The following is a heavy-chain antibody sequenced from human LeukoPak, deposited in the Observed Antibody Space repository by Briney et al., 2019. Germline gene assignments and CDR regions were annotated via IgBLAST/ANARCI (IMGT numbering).Heavy chain of an antibody. V-gene: IGHV4-39*01. CDR2: IYYSRST. CDR3: AATYYYDSSGYYYFDY. J-gene: IGHJ4*02. D-gene: IGHD3-22*01. CDR1: GGSISSSSYY. Sequence: PSETLSLTCTVSGGSISSSSYYWGWVRQPPGTGLEWVGSIYYSRSTYYNPSLKSRETISVDTSKNQFSLKLSSVTAADTAVYYCAATYYYDSSGYYYFDYWGQGTLVTVSS.